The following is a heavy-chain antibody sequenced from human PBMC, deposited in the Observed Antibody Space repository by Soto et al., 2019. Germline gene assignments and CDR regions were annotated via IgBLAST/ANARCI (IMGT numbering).Heavy chain of an antibody. V-gene: IGHV1-8*02. CDR3: ARGQGVGSSWYDAFDI. J-gene: IGHJ3*02. CDR2: MNPNSGNT. D-gene: IGHD6-13*01. Sequence: ASVKVSCKASGYTFTSYGISWVRQAPGQGLEWMEWMNPNSGNTGYAQKFQGRVTMTRNTSISTAYMELSSLRSEDTAVYYCARGQGVGSSWYDAFDIWGQGTMVTVSS. CDR1: GYTFTSYG.